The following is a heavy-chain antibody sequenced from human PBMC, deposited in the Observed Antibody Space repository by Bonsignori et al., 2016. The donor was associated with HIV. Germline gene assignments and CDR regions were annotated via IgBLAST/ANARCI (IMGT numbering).Heavy chain of an antibody. J-gene: IGHJ4*02. CDR2: IYPGDSDT. Sequence: GGSLRLSCKVSGDSFTTNWIGWVRQMPGKGLEWMGSIYPGDSDTLYSPSFQGHVTIAADESTRTAFLQWRSLQASDSAMYFCARQMSGWYGGSDYWGQGTLVPSPQ. D-gene: IGHD6-19*01. CDR3: ARQMSGWYGGSDY. V-gene: IGHV5-51*01. CDR1: GDSFTTNW.